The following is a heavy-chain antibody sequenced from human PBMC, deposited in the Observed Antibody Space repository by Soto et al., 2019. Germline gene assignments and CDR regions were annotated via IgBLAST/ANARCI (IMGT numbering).Heavy chain of an antibody. CDR2: IYYSGST. CDR1: GGSISSGDYY. CDR3: ARTGYSSSWQTSYYYYYGMDV. V-gene: IGHV4-30-4*01. J-gene: IGHJ6*02. Sequence: SETLSLTCTVSGGSISSGDYYWSWIRQPPGKGLEWIGYIYYSGSTYYNPSHKSRVTISVDTSKNQFSLKLSSVTAADTAVYYCARTGYSSSWQTSYYYYYGMDVWGQGTTVTVSS. D-gene: IGHD6-13*01.